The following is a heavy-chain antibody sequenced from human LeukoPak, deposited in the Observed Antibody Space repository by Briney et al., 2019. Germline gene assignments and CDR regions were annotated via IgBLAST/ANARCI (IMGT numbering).Heavy chain of an antibody. CDR2: SSTQDDNS. V-gene: IGHV1-18*01. J-gene: IGHJ4*02. Sequence: GASVKVSCTASGYRFNKYGISWVRQAPGQGLGWMGWSSTQDDNSQYAQKFQGRVTMTTDTSTSTGYMELRSLRTDDTAIYYCARENNWGAMASDHWGQGTLVTGPS. CDR3: ARENNWGAMASDH. D-gene: IGHD1-26*01. CDR1: GYRFNKYG.